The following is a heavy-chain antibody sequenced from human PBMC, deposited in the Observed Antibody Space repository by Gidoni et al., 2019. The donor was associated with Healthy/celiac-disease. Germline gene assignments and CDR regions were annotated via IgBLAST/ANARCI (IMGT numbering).Heavy chain of an antibody. J-gene: IGHJ4*02. CDR2: INPSGGST. CDR3: ARDWGGATGY. Sequence: GYTFTSYYMHWVRQAPGQGLEWMGIINPSGGSTSYAQKFQGRVTMTRDTSTSTVYMELSSLRSEDTAVYYCARDWGGATGYWGQGTLVTVSS. CDR1: GYTFTSYY. V-gene: IGHV1-46*03. D-gene: IGHD3-16*01.